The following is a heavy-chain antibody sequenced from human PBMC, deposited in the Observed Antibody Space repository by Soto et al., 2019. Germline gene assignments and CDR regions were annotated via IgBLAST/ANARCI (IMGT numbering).Heavy chain of an antibody. J-gene: IGHJ6*02. CDR1: GYTFIDYG. CDR3: VRYSGRLKSFGVALVHMDV. CDR2: ISSFNGNT. V-gene: IGHV1-18*01. Sequence: QVQLVQSGDEVKKPGASVKVSCKASGYTFIDYGFTWVRQAPGQGLEWMGWISSFNGNTKYAQNFQGRVTMTIDISTSTSYRELMSLTSDAAAVDYGVRYSGRLKSFGVALVHMDVWGQGTTVTVSS. D-gene: IGHD3-3*01.